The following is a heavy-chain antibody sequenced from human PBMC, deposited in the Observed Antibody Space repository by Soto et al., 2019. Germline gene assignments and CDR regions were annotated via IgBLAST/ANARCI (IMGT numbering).Heavy chain of an antibody. CDR2: INQGGSQK. J-gene: IGHJ1*01. V-gene: IGHV3-7*03. D-gene: IGHD3-16*01. CDR3: ASWADAADEDYFHH. CDR1: GFRFSSSW. Sequence: GGSLRLSCAGSGFRFSSSWMSWIRQAPGKGLEWVAHINQGGSQKYYVDSAKGRFTISRDNAKTSLYLQMNNLRAEDTATYYCASWADAADEDYFHHWGQGTLVTVSS.